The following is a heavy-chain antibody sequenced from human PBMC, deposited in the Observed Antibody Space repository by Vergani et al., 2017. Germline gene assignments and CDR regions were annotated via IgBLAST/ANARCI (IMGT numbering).Heavy chain of an antibody. V-gene: IGHV4-59*10. CDR1: GGSISSYY. CDR2: IYTSGST. CDR3: ARDLERRSYYGSSGYFDY. D-gene: IGHD1-26*01. J-gene: IGHJ4*02. Sequence: QVQLQQWGAGLLKPSETLSLTCTVSGGSISSYYWSWIRQPAGKGLEWIGRIYTSGSTNYNPSLKSRVTMSVDTSKNQFSLKLSSVTAADTAVYYCARDLERRSYYGSSGYFDYWGQGTLVTVSS.